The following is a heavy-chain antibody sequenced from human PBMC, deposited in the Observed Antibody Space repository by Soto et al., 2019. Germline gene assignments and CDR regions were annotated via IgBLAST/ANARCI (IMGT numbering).Heavy chain of an antibody. D-gene: IGHD1-1*01. J-gene: IGHJ5*01. CDR2: IYHSGST. CDR3: ARMERRWIGWFDS. CDR1: GGSISSGGYS. V-gene: IGHV4-30-2*01. Sequence: PSETLSLTCAVSGGSISSGGYSWSWIRQPPGKGLEWIGYIYHSGSTYYNPSLKSRVTISVDRSKNQFSLKLSSVTAADTAVYYWARMERRWIGWFDSWGQGTLVTVSS.